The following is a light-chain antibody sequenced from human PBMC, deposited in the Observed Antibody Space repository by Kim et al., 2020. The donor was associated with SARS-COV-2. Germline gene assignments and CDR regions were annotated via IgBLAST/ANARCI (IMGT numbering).Light chain of an antibody. J-gene: IGLJ3*02. CDR2: DNN. CDR3: QSYDISLSGWV. Sequence: QRVTIACTGSSSNIGTGYDVHWYQQLPGTAPKLLIYDNNNRPSGVPDRFSGSKSGTSASLAITGLQAEDEADYYCQSYDISLSGWVFGGGTKVTVL. V-gene: IGLV1-40*01. CDR1: SSNIGTGYD.